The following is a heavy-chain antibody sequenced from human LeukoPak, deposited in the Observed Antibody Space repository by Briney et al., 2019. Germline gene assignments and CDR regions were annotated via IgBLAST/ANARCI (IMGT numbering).Heavy chain of an antibody. D-gene: IGHD4-17*01. CDR1: GGSISSYY. J-gene: IGHJ4*02. CDR2: IYTSGSS. V-gene: IGHV4-4*07. Sequence: SETLSLTCTVSGGSISSYYWSWIRQPAGKGLEWIGRIYTSGSSNYNPSLKSRVTMSVDTSKNQFSLKLSYVSAADTAVYYCARAGMTTVTDFDYWGQGTLVTVSS. CDR3: ARAGMTTVTDFDY.